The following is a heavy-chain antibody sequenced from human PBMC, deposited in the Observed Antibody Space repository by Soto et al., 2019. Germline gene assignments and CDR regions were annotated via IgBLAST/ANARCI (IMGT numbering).Heavy chain of an antibody. D-gene: IGHD2-15*01. CDR2: IGTAGDT. CDR3: ARVDYYYYYMDV. CDR1: GFTFSSYD. J-gene: IGHJ6*03. V-gene: IGHV3-13*01. Sequence: SLRLSCAASGFTFSSYDMHWVRQATGKGLEWVSAIGTAGDTYYPGSVKGRFTISRENAKNSLYLQMNSLRAGDTAVYYCARVDYYYYYMDVWGKGTTVTVSS.